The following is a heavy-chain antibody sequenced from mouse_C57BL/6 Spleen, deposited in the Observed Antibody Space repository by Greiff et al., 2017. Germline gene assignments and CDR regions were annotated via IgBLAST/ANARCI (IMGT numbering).Heavy chain of an antibody. D-gene: IGHD4-1*01. CDR2: ISSGGSYT. Sequence: DVKLVESGGDLVKPGGSLKLSCAASGFTFSSYGMSWVRQTPDKRLEWVATISSGGSYTYYPDSVKGRFTISRDNDKNTLYLQMSSLKSEDTAMYYCAYSNWDEEWYFDVWGTGTTVTVSS. J-gene: IGHJ1*03. V-gene: IGHV5-6*02. CDR3: AYSNWDEEWYFDV. CDR1: GFTFSSYG.